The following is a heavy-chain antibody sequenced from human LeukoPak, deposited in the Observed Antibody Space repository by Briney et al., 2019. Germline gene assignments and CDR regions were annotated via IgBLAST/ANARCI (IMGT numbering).Heavy chain of an antibody. CDR3: AREVRYSQVSYGMDV. CDR2: IYYSGST. Sequence: SETLSLTCTVSGGXISSYYCSWIRQPPGKGLEWIGYIYYSGSTNYNPSLKSRVTISVDTSKNQFSLKLSSVTAADTAVYYCAREVRYSQVSYGMDVWGQGTTVTVSS. D-gene: IGHD3-9*01. CDR1: GGXISSYY. V-gene: IGHV4-59*01. J-gene: IGHJ6*02.